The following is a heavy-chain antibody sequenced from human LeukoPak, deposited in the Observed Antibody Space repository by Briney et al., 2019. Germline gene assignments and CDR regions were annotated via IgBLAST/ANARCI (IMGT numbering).Heavy chain of an antibody. CDR2: IYPGDSDT. Sequence: GESLKISCKGSGYSFTSYWIGWVRQMPGKGLEWMGIIYPGDSDTRYSPSFQGQVTISADKSISTAYLQWSSLKASDTAMYYCARSLKHIAADYYFAYWGQGTLVTVSS. CDR1: GYSFTSYW. V-gene: IGHV5-51*01. D-gene: IGHD6-13*01. J-gene: IGHJ4*02. CDR3: ARSLKHIAADYYFAY.